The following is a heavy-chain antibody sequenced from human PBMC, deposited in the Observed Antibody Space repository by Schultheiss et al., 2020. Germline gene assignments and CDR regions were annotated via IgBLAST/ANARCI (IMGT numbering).Heavy chain of an antibody. D-gene: IGHD3-3*01. V-gene: IGHV2-5*08. CDR1: GFSLSTSGMR. Sequence: SGPTLVKPTQTLTLTCTFSGFSLSTSGMRVSWIRQPPGKALEWLALIYWNDDKRYSPSLKSRLTITKDTSKNQVVLTMTNMDPVDTATYYCAHRPPGKLRFLNWGKGTLVTVAS. CDR3: AHRPPGKLRFLN. CDR2: IYWNDDK. J-gene: IGHJ4*02.